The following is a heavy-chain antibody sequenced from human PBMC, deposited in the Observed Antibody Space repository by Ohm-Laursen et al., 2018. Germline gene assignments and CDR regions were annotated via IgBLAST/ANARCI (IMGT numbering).Heavy chain of an antibody. CDR3: ARGVSRWGNWFDP. CDR1: GGSISSHY. V-gene: IGHV4-59*11. D-gene: IGHD4-23*01. Sequence: GTLSLTCTVSGGSISSHYWSWIRQPPGKGLEWIGYIYYSGSTNYNPSLKSRVTISVDTSKNQFSLKLSSVTAADTAVYYCARGVSRWGNWFDPWGQGTLVTVSS. J-gene: IGHJ5*02. CDR2: IYYSGST.